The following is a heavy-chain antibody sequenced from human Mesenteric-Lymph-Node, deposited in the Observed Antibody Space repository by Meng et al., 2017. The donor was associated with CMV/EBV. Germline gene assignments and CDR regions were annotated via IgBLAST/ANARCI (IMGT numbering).Heavy chain of an antibody. CDR3: VRRPNSWYNYFDP. V-gene: IGHV3-30*04. J-gene: IGHJ5*02. CDR2: ISYDGSNK. CDR1: EFTFSSYA. D-gene: IGHD1-20*01. Sequence: GESLKISCAASEFTFSSYAMHWVRQAPGKGLEWVAVISYDGSNKDYADSVKGRFTISRDNSKNTLYLQMNSLRVEDTAVYYCVRRPNSWYNYFDPWGQGTLVTVSS.